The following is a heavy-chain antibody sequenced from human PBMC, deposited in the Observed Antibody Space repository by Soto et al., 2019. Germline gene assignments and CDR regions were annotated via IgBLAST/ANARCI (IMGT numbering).Heavy chain of an antibody. CDR3: ATIGRYFDWFNFDY. D-gene: IGHD3-9*01. CDR2: FDPEDGET. Sequence: GASVKVSCKVSGYTLTELSMHWVRQAPGKGLEWMGGFDPEDGETIYAQKFQGRVTMTEDTSTDTAYMELSSLRSEDTAVYYCATIGRYFDWFNFDYWGQGTLVTLSS. V-gene: IGHV1-24*01. CDR1: GYTLTELS. J-gene: IGHJ4*02.